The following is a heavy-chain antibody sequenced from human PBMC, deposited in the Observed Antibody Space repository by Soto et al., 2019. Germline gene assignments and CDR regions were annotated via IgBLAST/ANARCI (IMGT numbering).Heavy chain of an antibody. D-gene: IGHD3-16*02. CDR2: ISGSGGST. J-gene: IGHJ6*03. V-gene: IGHV3-23*01. CDR3: AKGYTSVHYYYMDV. CDR1: GFTFSSYA. Sequence: EVQLLESGGGLVQPGGSLRLSCAASGFTFSSYAMSWVRQAPGKGLEWVSAISGSGGSTYYADSVKGRFTISRDNSKNTLYPEMNSLRAEDTAVYYWAKGYTSVHYYYMDVWGKGTTVTVSS.